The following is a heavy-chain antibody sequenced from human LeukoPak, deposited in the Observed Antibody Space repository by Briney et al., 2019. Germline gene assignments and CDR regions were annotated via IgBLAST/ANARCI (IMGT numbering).Heavy chain of an antibody. V-gene: IGHV3-11*04. CDR2: ISSSGSTI. J-gene: IGHJ4*02. CDR1: GFTLSDYY. Sequence: PGGSPRLSCAASGFTLSDYYMSWIRQAPGKGLEWVSYISSSGSTIYYADSVKGRFTISRDNAKNSLYLQMNSLRAEDTAVYYCARDPHYSSSSFDYWGQGTLVTVSS. D-gene: IGHD6-6*01. CDR3: ARDPHYSSSSFDY.